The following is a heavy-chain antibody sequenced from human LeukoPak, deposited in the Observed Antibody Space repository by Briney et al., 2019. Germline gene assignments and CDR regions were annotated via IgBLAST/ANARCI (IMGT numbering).Heavy chain of an antibody. Sequence: GGTLRLACAASGLTFSSYGMRWVRQAPVKGLEWVSVISGSGGSTYYADSVKGRFTISRDNSKNTLYLQMNSLRAEDTAVYYCAKAMVRGVIITAGWFDPWGQGTLVTVSS. CDR3: AKAMVRGVIITAGWFDP. J-gene: IGHJ5*02. D-gene: IGHD3-10*01. CDR1: GLTFSSYG. CDR2: ISGSGGST. V-gene: IGHV3-23*01.